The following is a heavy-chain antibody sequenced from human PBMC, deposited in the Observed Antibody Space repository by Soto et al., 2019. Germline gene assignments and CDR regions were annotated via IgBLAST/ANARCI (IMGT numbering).Heavy chain of an antibody. J-gene: IGHJ6*02. CDR2: ISGYNGHT. D-gene: IGHD3-16*01. CDR1: GYTFTTYG. Sequence: QVQLVQSGAEVRKPGASVKVSCKASGYTFTTYGISWVRQAPGQGLEWMGWISGYNGHTKYAQKFQGRVTMTTETSTNTVYMDLRNLRSDDTAVYYCAREGEMPYYYYGLAVWGQGTTVNVSS. CDR3: AREGEMPYYYYGLAV. V-gene: IGHV1-18*01.